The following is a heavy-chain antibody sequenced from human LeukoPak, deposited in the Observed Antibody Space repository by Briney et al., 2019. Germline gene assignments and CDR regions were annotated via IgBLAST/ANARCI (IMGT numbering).Heavy chain of an antibody. V-gene: IGHV3-11*04. Sequence: GGSLRLSCAASGFTFSDYYMSWIRQAPGKGLEWVSYISSGGSNRYYADSVKGRFTISRDNAKNVLYLQMSSLRAEDTAVYYCARDGKAVAADFDYWGQGTLVTVSS. CDR3: ARDGKAVAADFDY. D-gene: IGHD6-19*01. J-gene: IGHJ4*02. CDR1: GFTFSDYY. CDR2: ISSGGSNR.